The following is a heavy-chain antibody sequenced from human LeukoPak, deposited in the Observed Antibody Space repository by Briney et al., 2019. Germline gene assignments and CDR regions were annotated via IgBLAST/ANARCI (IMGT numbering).Heavy chain of an antibody. CDR2: INPTGGST. D-gene: IGHD3-3*01. V-gene: IGHV1-46*01. CDR1: GYTFTSYY. Sequence: GASVKVSCKASGYTFTSYYMYWVRQAPGQGLEWMGIINPTGGSTSYAQKFQGRVTMTRDTSTSTVYMELSSLRSEDTAVYYCARDRVTHLEWGDDDAFDIWGQGTMFTVSS. J-gene: IGHJ3*02. CDR3: ARDRVTHLEWGDDDAFDI.